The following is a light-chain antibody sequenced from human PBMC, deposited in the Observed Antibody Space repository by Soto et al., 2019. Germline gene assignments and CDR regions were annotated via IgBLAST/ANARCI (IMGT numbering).Light chain of an antibody. CDR3: QQYHNWPPRYT. Sequence: EIVMTQSPATLSLSLGERATLSCRASQSISRHSAWYHQRTGQAPRLLIYAASTRATGIPARFSGSGSGTDCPVTISGRQSEDVGVYFCQQYHNWPPRYTFGQGTKLGI. CDR1: QSISRH. V-gene: IGKV3-15*01. CDR2: AAS. J-gene: IGKJ2*01.